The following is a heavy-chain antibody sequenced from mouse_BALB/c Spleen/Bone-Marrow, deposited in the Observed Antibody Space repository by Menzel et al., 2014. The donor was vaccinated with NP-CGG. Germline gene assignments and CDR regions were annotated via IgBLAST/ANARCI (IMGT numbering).Heavy chain of an antibody. CDR1: GYAFTSYN. CDR2: IDPYNGGS. V-gene: IGHV1S135*01. CDR3: ARDGDYSWFAY. J-gene: IGHJ3*01. Sequence: VQLQQSGPELVKPGASVKVSCKASGYAFTSYNIYWVKRSHGKSLEWIGYIDPYNGGSNYNRKFKGKATLTVDKSSSTAYMHLNSLTSEDSAVYYCARDGDYSWFAYWGQGTLVTVSA. D-gene: IGHD2-13*01.